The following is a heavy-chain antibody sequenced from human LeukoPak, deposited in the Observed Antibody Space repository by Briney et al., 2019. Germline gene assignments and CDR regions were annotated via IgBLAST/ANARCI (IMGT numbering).Heavy chain of an antibody. CDR1: GGSISSYY. D-gene: IGHD3-9*01. CDR2: IYYSGST. CDR3: ARGGHYDILTGYRTYDFDY. J-gene: IGHJ4*02. V-gene: IGHV4-59*12. Sequence: PSETLSLTCTVSGGSISSYYWSWIRQPPGKGLEWIGYIYYSGSTNYNPSLKSRVTISVDTSKNQFSLKLSSVTAADTAVYYCARGGHYDILTGYRTYDFDYWGQGTLVTVSS.